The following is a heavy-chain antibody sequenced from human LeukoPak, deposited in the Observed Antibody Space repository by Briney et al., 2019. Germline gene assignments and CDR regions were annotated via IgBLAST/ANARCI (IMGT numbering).Heavy chain of an antibody. V-gene: IGHV6-1*01. D-gene: IGHD1-1*01. CDR3: ARSTGPIDY. CDR2: TFYRSKWYT. Sequence: SQTLSLTCAISGDSVSSNSAAWNWIRQSPSRGLEWLGRTFYRSKWYTYYAVSVKSRISINRDTSKNQISLQLNSVTPEDTAVYYCARSTGPIDYWGQGTLVTVSS. CDR1: GDSVSSNSAA. J-gene: IGHJ4*02.